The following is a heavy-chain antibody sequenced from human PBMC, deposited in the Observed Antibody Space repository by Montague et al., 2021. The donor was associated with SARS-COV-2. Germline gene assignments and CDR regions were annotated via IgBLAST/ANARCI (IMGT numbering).Heavy chain of an antibody. Sequence: SETRSLTCTVSGDSISHSSYYWGWIRQPPGKGLEWIGSIYYSGSTYYNPSLKSRVTISVDTSKNQVSLKLNSVTAADTAVYYCARVRQWLVPFDYWGQGTLVTGSS. CDR3: ARVRQWLVPFDY. CDR2: IYYSGST. J-gene: IGHJ4*02. V-gene: IGHV4-39*07. D-gene: IGHD6-19*01. CDR1: GDSISHSSYY.